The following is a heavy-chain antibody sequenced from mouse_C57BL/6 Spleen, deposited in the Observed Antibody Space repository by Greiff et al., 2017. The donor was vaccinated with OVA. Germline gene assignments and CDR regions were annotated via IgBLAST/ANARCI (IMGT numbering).Heavy chain of an antibody. CDR3: AREDNYYGSSYGYFDV. Sequence: EVKLMESGPGLVKPSQSLSLTCSVTGYSITSVYYWNWIRQFPGNKLEWMGYISYDGSNNYNPSLKNRISITRDTSKNQFFLKLNSVTTEDTATYYCAREDNYYGSSYGYFDVWGTGTTVTVSS. CDR1: GYSITSVYY. D-gene: IGHD1-1*01. J-gene: IGHJ1*03. V-gene: IGHV3-6*01. CDR2: ISYDGSN.